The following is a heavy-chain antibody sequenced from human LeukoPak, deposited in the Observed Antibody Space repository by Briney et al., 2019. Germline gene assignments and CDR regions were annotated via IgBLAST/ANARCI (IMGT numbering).Heavy chain of an antibody. J-gene: IGHJ4*02. D-gene: IGHD4-17*01. CDR3: ARETVDTVTIDY. Sequence: PSETLSLTCTVSDGSISSGDYYWSWIRQPPGKGLEWIGYIYYSGSTYYNPSLKSRVTISVDTSKNQFSLKLSSVTAADTAVYYCARETVDTVTIDYWGQGTLVTVSS. CDR1: DGSISSGDYY. V-gene: IGHV4-30-4*01. CDR2: IYYSGST.